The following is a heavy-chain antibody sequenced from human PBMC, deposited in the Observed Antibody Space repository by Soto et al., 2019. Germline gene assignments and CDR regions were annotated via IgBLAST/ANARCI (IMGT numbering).Heavy chain of an antibody. J-gene: IGHJ4*02. CDR3: ASWREGYYYFNY. CDR1: GFPLSNYA. D-gene: IGHD2-15*01. Sequence: PGGSLRLSCAVSGFPLSNYAMTWVRHSPRKGLEWVASDNTRDYRTCYADSVEGRFTISRDNRKNMLYLQLTSLTVDDTGVYCCASWREGYYYFNYWGQGALVTVSS. V-gene: IGHV3-23*05. CDR2: DNTRDYRT.